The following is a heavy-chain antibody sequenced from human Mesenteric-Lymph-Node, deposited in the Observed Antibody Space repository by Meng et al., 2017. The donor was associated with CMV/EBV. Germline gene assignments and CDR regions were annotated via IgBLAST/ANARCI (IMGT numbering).Heavy chain of an antibody. CDR3: ARHQRWLKSEGGFNY. V-gene: IGHV4-34*01. J-gene: IGHJ4*02. Sequence: VLLQQWGAGLLHASQTLSLPCAVYGGSFSGSYWSWIRQPPGKGLEWIGEINHSGSTNYNPSLKSRVTISVDTSKNQFSLKLSSVTAADTAVYYCARHQRWLKSEGGFNYWGQGTLVTVSS. CDR2: INHSGST. D-gene: IGHD4-23*01. CDR1: GGSFSGSY.